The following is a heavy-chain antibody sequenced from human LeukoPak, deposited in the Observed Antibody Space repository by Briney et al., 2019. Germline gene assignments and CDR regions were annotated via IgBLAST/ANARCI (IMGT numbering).Heavy chain of an antibody. D-gene: IGHD2-2*01. CDR2: ISAYNGNT. CDR1: GCTFTSYG. V-gene: IGHV1-18*01. J-gene: IGHJ6*03. Sequence: GASVKVSCQASGCTFTSYGISWVRQAPGQGLEWMGWISAYNGNTNYAQKLQGRVTMTTDTSTSTAYMELRSLRSDDTAVYYCARGGTSRPVPYMDVWGKGTTVTISS. CDR3: ARGGTSRPVPYMDV.